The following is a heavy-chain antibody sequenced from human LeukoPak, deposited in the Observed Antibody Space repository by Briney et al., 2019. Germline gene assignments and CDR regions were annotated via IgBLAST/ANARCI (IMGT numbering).Heavy chain of an antibody. D-gene: IGHD1-26*01. V-gene: IGHV4-59*01. CDR2: IYYSGST. Sequence: KPSETLSLTCTVPGGSISSYYWSWIRPPPGRGLEWIGYIYYSGSTNYNPSLKSRVTISVDTSKNQFSLKLSSVTAADTAVYYCARAIVGATADWGQGTLVTVSS. CDR3: ARAIVGATAD. CDR1: GGSISSYY. J-gene: IGHJ4*02.